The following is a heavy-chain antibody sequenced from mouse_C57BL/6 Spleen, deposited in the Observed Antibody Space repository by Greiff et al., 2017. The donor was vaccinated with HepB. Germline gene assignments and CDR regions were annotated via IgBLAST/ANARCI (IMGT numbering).Heavy chain of an antibody. CDR1: GFNFTDYY. CDR3: ARGDYYGSRYFSLDY. J-gene: IGHJ4*01. Sequence: VQLQQSGAELVKPGASVKLSCTASGFNFTDYYMHWVKQRPDQGLEWIGRIDPADGDTKYNPKFKGKATITADTSSNTAYLQLSSLTSEDSAVYYCARGDYYGSRYFSLDYWGQGTTVTVSS. CDR2: IDPADGDT. V-gene: IGHV14-2*01. D-gene: IGHD1-1*01.